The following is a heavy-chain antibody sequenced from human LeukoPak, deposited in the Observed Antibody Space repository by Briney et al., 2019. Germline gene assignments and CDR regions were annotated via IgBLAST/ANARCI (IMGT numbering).Heavy chain of an antibody. J-gene: IGHJ3*02. CDR1: GFTFSSDA. Sequence: PGWSLRLSCAASGFTFSSDAMSWVRQAAGKGLESASGISGKGGSTPYADSVKDRFTISRDNSKNTLYLQMNSLRAEDTAVYYCAKETVVVVAATPDAFDIWGQGTMVTVSS. CDR2: ISGKGGST. D-gene: IGHD2-15*01. V-gene: IGHV3-23*01. CDR3: AKETVVVVAATPDAFDI.